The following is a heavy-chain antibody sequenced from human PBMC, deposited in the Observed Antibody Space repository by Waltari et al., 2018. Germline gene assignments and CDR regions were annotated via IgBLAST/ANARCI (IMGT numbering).Heavy chain of an antibody. CDR2: IHRSGRT. V-gene: IGHV4-4*02. CDR3: ARDRGIGLFLDS. Sequence: QVQLQQSGPGLVEPSGTLSLTCTVSGDSMNSNSWWSWVRQSPEKGLEWIGQIHRSGRTNYNPSFESQVTISADTSNNHFSLRLTSTTAADTAMYYCARDRGIGLFLDSWGQGTLVTVSP. J-gene: IGHJ1*01. CDR1: GDSMNSNSW. D-gene: IGHD1-26*01.